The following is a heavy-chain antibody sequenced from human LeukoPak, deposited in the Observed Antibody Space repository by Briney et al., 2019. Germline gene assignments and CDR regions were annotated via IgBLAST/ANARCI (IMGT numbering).Heavy chain of an antibody. J-gene: IGHJ4*02. CDR2: IYHSGST. Sequence: SGTLSLTCAVSGGSISSSNWWSWVRQPPGKGLEWIGEIYHSGSTNYNPSLKSRVTISVDKSKNQFSLKLSSVTAADTAVYYCARVFPGYISPEVSSWFDYWGQGTLVTVSS. CDR1: GGSISSSNW. D-gene: IGHD1-1*01. CDR3: ARVFPGYISPEVSSWFDY. V-gene: IGHV4-4*02.